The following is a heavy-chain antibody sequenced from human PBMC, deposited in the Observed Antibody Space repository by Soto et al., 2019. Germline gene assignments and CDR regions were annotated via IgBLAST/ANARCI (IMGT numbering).Heavy chain of an antibody. V-gene: IGHV1-69*01. CDR1: GGTFSSYA. D-gene: IGHD3-3*01. CDR2: IIPIFGTA. J-gene: IGHJ6*02. Sequence: QVQLVQSGAEVKKPGSSVKVSCKASGGTFSSYAISWVRQAPGQGLEWMGGIIPIFGTANYAQKFQGRVTITADESTSTAYMELSSLRSEDTAVYYCARGPGEWLISDYYYYGMDVWGQGTTVTVSS. CDR3: ARGPGEWLISDYYYYGMDV.